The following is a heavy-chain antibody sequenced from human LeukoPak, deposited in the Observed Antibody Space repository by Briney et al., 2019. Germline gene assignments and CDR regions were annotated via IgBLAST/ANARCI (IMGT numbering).Heavy chain of an antibody. CDR1: GYTFTTYA. D-gene: IGHD6-19*01. J-gene: IGHJ4*02. Sequence: GASVKVSCKSSGYTFTTYAMNWVRQAPGQGLEWMGWINTNTGNPTYAQGFTGRFVFSLDTSVSTAYLQISNLKAKDTAVYYCASGGGWYDYWGQGTLVTVSS. CDR2: INTNTGNP. V-gene: IGHV7-4-1*02. CDR3: ASGGGWYDY.